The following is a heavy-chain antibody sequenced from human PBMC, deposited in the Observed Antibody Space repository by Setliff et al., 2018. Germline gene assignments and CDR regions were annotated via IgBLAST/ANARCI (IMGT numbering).Heavy chain of an antibody. CDR2: ISPGDSDT. Sequence: GESLKISCEGSGYTFTKYLIGWVRQMPGKGLEWMGIISPGDSDTRYSPSFQGQVTISADKSISTAYLQWSSLKASDTAMYYCARTYRLAAPRHFDYWGQGTLVTVSS. V-gene: IGHV5-51*01. J-gene: IGHJ4*02. D-gene: IGHD6-13*01. CDR3: ARTYRLAAPRHFDY. CDR1: GYTFTKYL.